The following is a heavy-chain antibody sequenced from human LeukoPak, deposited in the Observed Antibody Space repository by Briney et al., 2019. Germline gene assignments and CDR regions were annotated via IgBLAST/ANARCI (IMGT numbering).Heavy chain of an antibody. CDR2: IYYSGST. J-gene: IGHJ3*02. V-gene: IGHV4-59*08. D-gene: IGHD3-22*01. Sequence: SETLSLTCTVSGGSISSYYWSWFRQPPGRGLEWIGYIYYSGSTNYNPSLKSRVTISVDTSKNQFSLRLSSMTAAEKAVYYCARGYDSSGSDAFDIWGQGTMVTVSS. CDR1: GGSISSYY. CDR3: ARGYDSSGSDAFDI.